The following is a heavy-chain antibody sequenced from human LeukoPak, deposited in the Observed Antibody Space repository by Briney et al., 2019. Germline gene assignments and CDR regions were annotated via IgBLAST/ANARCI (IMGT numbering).Heavy chain of an antibody. CDR2: IKGDGSST. V-gene: IGHV3-74*01. J-gene: IGHJ4*02. CDR1: GFTFTTYW. D-gene: IGHD4-17*01. CDR3: ARDRGDYFRVYDY. Sequence: GGSLRLSCAASGFTFTTYWMHWVRQVPGKGLVWVARIKGDGSSTRHADSMKGRFTISRDNAKNTLYLQMNSLRAEDTAVYYCARDRGDYFRVYDYWGQGTLVTVSS.